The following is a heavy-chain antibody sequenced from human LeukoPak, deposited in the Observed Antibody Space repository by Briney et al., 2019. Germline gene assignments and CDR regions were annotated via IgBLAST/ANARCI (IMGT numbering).Heavy chain of an antibody. V-gene: IGHV3-23*01. J-gene: IGHJ4*02. CDR1: GFTFSSYA. CDR2: ISGSSGST. D-gene: IGHD6-13*01. CDR3: AKEPGRWYDY. Sequence: GGSLRLSSAASGFTFSSYAMSRVRQAPGKGLEWVSAISGSSGSTYYADYVKGRFTSSRDNSKNTLYLQMNSLRAEDRAVYYCAKEPGRWYDYWGQGTLVTVSS.